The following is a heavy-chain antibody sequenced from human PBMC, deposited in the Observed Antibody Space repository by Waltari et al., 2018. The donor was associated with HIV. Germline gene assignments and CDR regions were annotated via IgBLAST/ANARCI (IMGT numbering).Heavy chain of an antibody. CDR2: ISWNSGRI. CDR1: GFTFDAYA. CDR3: AKALMFQDHWNPTFDY. J-gene: IGHJ4*02. D-gene: IGHD1-1*01. Sequence: EVQLVESGGGLVQPGRSLRPSCSAPGFTFDAYAMHWVRPAPGKGLGGVSVISWNSGRIGYADSVKGRVTISRDNAKNSLFLQLNSLRAEDTALYYCAKALMFQDHWNPTFDYWGQGTLVTVSS. V-gene: IGHV3-9*01.